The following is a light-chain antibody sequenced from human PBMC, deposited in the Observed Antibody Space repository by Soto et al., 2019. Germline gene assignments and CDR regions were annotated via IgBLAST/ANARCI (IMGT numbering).Light chain of an antibody. CDR3: LQDYNYPRT. CDR1: QDIRTE. CDR2: GAT. V-gene: IGKV1-6*01. J-gene: IGKJ1*01. Sequence: ALQMTQSPSSLSASVGDRVTITCRASQDIRTELGWYQQKPGKAPKLLIYGATTLQSGVPSRFSGSGSGTDFTLTISVLQPEDFATYYCLQDYNYPRTFGQGTKVEVK.